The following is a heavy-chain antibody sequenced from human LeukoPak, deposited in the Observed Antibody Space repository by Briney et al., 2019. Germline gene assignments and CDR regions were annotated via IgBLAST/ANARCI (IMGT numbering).Heavy chain of an antibody. D-gene: IGHD6-6*01. V-gene: IGHV4-34*01. Sequence: SETLSLTCAVYGGSFSGYYWSWIRQPPGKGLEWIGEINHSGSTNYNPSLKSRATISVDTSKNQFSLKLSSVTAADTAVYYCARGPRGGSSSSSLDYWGQGTLVTVSS. CDR2: INHSGST. J-gene: IGHJ4*02. CDR1: GGSFSGYY. CDR3: ARGPRGGSSSSSLDY.